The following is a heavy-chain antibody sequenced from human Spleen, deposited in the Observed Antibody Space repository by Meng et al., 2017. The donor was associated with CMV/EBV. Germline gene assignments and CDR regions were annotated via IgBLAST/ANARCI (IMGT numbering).Heavy chain of an antibody. V-gene: IGHV4-4*02. CDR2: IHHSGTT. D-gene: IGHD3-10*01. Sequence: LPCAVAGASVTSSNWWSWVRQPPGEGLEWIGEIHHSGTTNYNPSLKSRVTISVDKSKNHFSLKLTSVTAADTAVYYCARRGPQLYDYWGQGTLVTVSS. J-gene: IGHJ4*02. CDR3: ARRGPQLYDY. CDR1: GASVTSSNW.